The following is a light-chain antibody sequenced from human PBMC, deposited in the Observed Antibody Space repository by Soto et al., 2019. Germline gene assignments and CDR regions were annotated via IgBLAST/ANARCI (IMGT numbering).Light chain of an antibody. J-gene: IGLJ2*01. CDR3: CSYAGGNTLI. Sequence: QSALTQPPSVSGSPGQSITISCTGTNGDVGSYDLVSWYQQYPGKAPKLIIYEVNKRPSGVSDRFSGAKSGNTASLTISGLQPEDEADYDCCSYAGGNTLIFGGGTKLTVL. CDR1: NGDVGSYDL. V-gene: IGLV2-23*02. CDR2: EVN.